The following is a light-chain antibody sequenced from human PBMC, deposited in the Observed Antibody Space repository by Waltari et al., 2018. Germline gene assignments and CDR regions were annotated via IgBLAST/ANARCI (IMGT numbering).Light chain of an antibody. V-gene: IGKV1-39*01. CDR1: QTISNY. Sequence: DIQMTQPPSSLSASVGDRVTITCRASQTISNYLNWYQQKPGKAPKLLIYSASTLQSGVPSRFSGSRYGTDFTLTISSLQPEDFATYYCQQSYSTQTFGQGTKVEVK. CDR2: SAS. J-gene: IGKJ1*01. CDR3: QQSYSTQT.